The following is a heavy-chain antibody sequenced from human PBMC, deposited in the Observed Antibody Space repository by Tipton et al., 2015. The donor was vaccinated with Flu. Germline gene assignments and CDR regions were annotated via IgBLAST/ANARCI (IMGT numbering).Heavy chain of an antibody. CDR1: GFTFDQYD. V-gene: IGHV3-9*01. D-gene: IGHD3-9*01. Sequence: SLRLSCAASGFTFDQYDMHWVRQAPGKGLEWVSGISWDTITRGYAASVQGRFTVSRDNRKNSLYLQMNSLTPEDTALYYCAKETYTDNHYYYGMDVWGQGTTVIVSS. CDR2: ISWDTITR. CDR3: AKETYTDNHYYYGMDV. J-gene: IGHJ6*02.